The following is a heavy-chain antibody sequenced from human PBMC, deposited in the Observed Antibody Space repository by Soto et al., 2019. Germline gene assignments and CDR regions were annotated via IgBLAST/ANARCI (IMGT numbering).Heavy chain of an antibody. D-gene: IGHD3-22*01. J-gene: IGHJ4*02. CDR1: GGSITTSSFY. V-gene: IGHV4-39*01. CDR2: IRYGAGT. CDR3: VKQTGGYEFDSSGHWEGFDY. Sequence: SETLSLTXSVSGGSITTSSFYWGWLRHPPGKGFESSGTIRYGAGTFNSPSLNNRVSPSVDTSKNLVALSVTSVTASDTAVYYWVKQTGGYEFDSSGHWEGFDYWGQGTQVTVSS.